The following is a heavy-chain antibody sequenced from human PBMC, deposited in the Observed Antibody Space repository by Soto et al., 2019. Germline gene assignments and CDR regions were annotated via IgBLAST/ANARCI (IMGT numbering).Heavy chain of an antibody. Sequence: QVQLQESGPGLVKPSQTLSLTCTVSGGSISSGGYYWSWICQHPGKGLEWIGYIYYSGSTYYNPSLKSRVTISVDTSKNQFSLKLSSVTAADTAVYYCASRGYSYGFSLGMDVWGQGTTVTVSS. CDR2: IYYSGST. CDR3: ASRGYSYGFSLGMDV. D-gene: IGHD5-18*01. V-gene: IGHV4-31*03. CDR1: GGSISSGGYY. J-gene: IGHJ6*02.